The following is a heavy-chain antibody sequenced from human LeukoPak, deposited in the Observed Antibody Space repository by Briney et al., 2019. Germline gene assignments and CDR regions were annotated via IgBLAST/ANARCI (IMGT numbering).Heavy chain of an antibody. CDR3: ARTHIPQYDFWTASI. V-gene: IGHV3-21*01. Sequence: NPGGSLRLSCAASGFTFSTYGMIWVRQAPGKGPEWVSSISSISTYTHYADAVKGRFTISRDNTKDSLYLQMNSLRVEDTAVYYCARTHIPQYDFWTASIWGQGTLVAVSS. CDR1: GFTFSTYG. J-gene: IGHJ4*02. D-gene: IGHD3-3*01. CDR2: ISSISTYT.